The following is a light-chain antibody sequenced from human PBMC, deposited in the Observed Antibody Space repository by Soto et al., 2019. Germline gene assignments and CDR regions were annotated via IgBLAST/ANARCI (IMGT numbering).Light chain of an antibody. J-gene: IGKJ2*01. CDR1: QSVSSY. V-gene: IGKV3-11*01. CDR2: DAS. CDR3: QQRSNWPPGYT. Sequence: EIVLTQSPATLSLSPGERATLSCRASQSVSSYLAWNQQKPGQAPRLLISDASNRATGIPARFSGSGSGTDFTLTISSLEPEDFSVYYCQQRSNWPPGYTFGQGTKLEIK.